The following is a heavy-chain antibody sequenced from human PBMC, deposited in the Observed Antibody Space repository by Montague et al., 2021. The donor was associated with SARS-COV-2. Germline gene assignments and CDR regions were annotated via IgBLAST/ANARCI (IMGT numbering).Heavy chain of an antibody. V-gene: IGHV3-48*03. D-gene: IGHD2-21*01. CDR1: GFIFSSYE. Sequence: SLRLSCAASGFIFSSYEMNWVRQAPGKGLEWISYISSSGGGSTKHYTXSVKGRFTISRDNAKNSLYLQMNSLRVEDTAIYYCARDRDWDDWCGMDVWGQGTGHRLL. CDR3: ARDRDWDDWCGMDV. J-gene: IGHJ6*02. CDR2: ISSSGGGSTK.